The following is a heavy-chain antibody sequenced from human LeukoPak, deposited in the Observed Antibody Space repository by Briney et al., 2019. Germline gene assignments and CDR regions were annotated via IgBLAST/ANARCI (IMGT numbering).Heavy chain of an antibody. Sequence: PGGSLRLSCAASGFTFNIFWMTWVRQSPGKGLEWVANTDQDGSVKNYVDSVRGRFTISRDNAKNTLYLQMNSLRAEDTAVYYCANTCGSWGNFDTWGQGTLVTVSS. CDR3: ANTCGSWGNFDT. CDR1: GFTFNIFW. CDR2: TDQDGSVK. V-gene: IGHV3-7*02. J-gene: IGHJ4*02. D-gene: IGHD3-10*01.